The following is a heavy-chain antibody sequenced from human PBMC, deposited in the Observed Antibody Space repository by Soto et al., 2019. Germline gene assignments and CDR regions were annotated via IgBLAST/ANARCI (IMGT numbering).Heavy chain of an antibody. CDR2: ISGSGGST. CDR3: AKDGPHSSSSWYAREFQH. V-gene: IGHV3-23*01. D-gene: IGHD6-13*01. J-gene: IGHJ1*01. Sequence: GGSLRLSCAASGFTFSSYAMSWVRQAPGKGLEWVSAISGSGGSTYYADSVKGRFTISRDNSKNTLYLQMNSLRAEDTAVYYCAKDGPHSSSSWYAREFQHWGQGTLVTVSS. CDR1: GFTFSSYA.